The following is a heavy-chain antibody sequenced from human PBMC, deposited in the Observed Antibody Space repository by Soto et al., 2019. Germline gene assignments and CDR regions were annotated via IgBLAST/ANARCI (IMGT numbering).Heavy chain of an antibody. D-gene: IGHD2-21*02. J-gene: IGHJ4*02. CDR3: ARGPFCGGDCYFGV. Sequence: TXSLTFSVSGGAISRFYWSWVRQPAGKGLEWIGRISTTGTTNYNPSLKSRVTLSVDTSTDQLSLRLTSVTAADAAVYFCARGPFCGGDCYFGVWGQGTQVTVSS. V-gene: IGHV4-4*07. CDR1: GGAISRFY. CDR2: ISTTGTT.